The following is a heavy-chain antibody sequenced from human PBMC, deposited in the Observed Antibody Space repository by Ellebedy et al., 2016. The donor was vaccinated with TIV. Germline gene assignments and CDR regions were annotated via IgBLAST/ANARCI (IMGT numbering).Heavy chain of an antibody. Sequence: GESLKISCAASGFAFSNYNMNWVRQAPGKGLEWLSSISSSSYYIYYADSVKGRFTISRDNAKNSLYLQMNSLRAEDTAIYYCARALYGSGSYSPNYFDYWGLGTLVTVSS. D-gene: IGHD3-10*01. J-gene: IGHJ4*02. V-gene: IGHV3-21*01. CDR1: GFAFSNYN. CDR2: ISSSSYYI. CDR3: ARALYGSGSYSPNYFDY.